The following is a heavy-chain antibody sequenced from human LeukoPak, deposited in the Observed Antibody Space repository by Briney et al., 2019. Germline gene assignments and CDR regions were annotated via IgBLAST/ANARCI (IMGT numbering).Heavy chain of an antibody. Sequence: GGSLKLSCAASGFTFSSYEMNWVRQAPGKGLEWVSYISSSGSTIYYADSVKGRFTIPRDNAKNSLYMQMNSLRAEDTAVYYCAREGYYDSRDAFDIWGQGTMVTVSS. J-gene: IGHJ3*02. CDR2: ISSSGSTI. V-gene: IGHV3-48*03. D-gene: IGHD3-22*01. CDR1: GFTFSSYE. CDR3: AREGYYDSRDAFDI.